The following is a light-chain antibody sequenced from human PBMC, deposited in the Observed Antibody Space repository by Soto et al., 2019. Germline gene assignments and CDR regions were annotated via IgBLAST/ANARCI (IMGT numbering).Light chain of an antibody. CDR3: QQYNNWPPCT. Sequence: EIVMTQSPATLSVSPGERATLSCRASQRVSSNLACYQQKPGQAPRLLIYGASTRATGIPARFSGSGSGTEFTLTISSLQSEDFAVYYCQQYNNWPPCTFGQGTKLEIK. J-gene: IGKJ2*02. CDR2: GAS. V-gene: IGKV3-15*01. CDR1: QRVSSN.